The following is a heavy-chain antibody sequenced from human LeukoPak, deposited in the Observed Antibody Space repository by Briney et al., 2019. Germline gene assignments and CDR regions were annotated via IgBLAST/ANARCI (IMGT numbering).Heavy chain of an antibody. V-gene: IGHV4-39*07. J-gene: IGHJ3*02. CDR3: AREIYSYGYRGAFDI. D-gene: IGHD5-18*01. CDR1: GGSISSSSYY. Sequence: SETLSLTCTVSGGSISSSSYYWGWIRQPPGKGLEWIGSIYYSGSTYYNPSLKSRVTISVDRSKNQFSLKLSSVTAADTAVYYCAREIYSYGYRGAFDIWGQGTMVTVSS. CDR2: IYYSGST.